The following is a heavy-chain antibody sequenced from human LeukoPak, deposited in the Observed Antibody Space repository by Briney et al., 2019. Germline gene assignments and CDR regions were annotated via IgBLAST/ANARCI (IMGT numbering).Heavy chain of an antibody. Sequence: GGSLRLSCAASGFTFDDYAMHWVRQAPGKGLEWVSGISWNSGSIGYADSVKGRFTISRDNSKNTLYLQMNSLRAEDTAVYYCASLDFLYYDSSGSFDYWGQGTLVTVSS. CDR2: ISWNSGSI. D-gene: IGHD3-22*01. CDR3: ASLDFLYYDSSGSFDY. CDR1: GFTFDDYA. V-gene: IGHV3-9*01. J-gene: IGHJ4*02.